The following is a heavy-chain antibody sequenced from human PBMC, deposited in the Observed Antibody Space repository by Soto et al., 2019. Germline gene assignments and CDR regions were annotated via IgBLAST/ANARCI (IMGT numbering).Heavy chain of an antibody. CDR1: GFTFSSYA. D-gene: IGHD6-19*01. Sequence: EVQLLESGGGLVQPGGSLRLSCAASGFTFSSYAMSWVRQAPGKGLEWVSAISGSGGSTYYADSVKGRFTISRDNSKNTLYLQMNSLRAEDTAVYYCARGQWLVVFLRSAWFDPWGQGTLVTVSS. J-gene: IGHJ5*02. CDR3: ARGQWLVVFLRSAWFDP. V-gene: IGHV3-23*01. CDR2: ISGSGGST.